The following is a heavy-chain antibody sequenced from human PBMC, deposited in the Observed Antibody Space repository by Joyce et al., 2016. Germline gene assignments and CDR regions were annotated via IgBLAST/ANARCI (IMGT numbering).Heavy chain of an antibody. V-gene: IGHV3-74*01. CDR3: ARGIAVAPRSAMDV. D-gene: IGHD2-2*01. CDR2: INSDGSSI. Sequence: EVQLVESGGGLVQPGGSLGLSCAASGFTFSSYWLHWVRQAPGKGMGCVSRINSDGSSIKYADSVEGRFTISRDNAKNTLYLQMNSLRAEDTAVYYCARGIAVAPRSAMDVWGQGTTVTVSS. J-gene: IGHJ6*02. CDR1: GFTFSSYW.